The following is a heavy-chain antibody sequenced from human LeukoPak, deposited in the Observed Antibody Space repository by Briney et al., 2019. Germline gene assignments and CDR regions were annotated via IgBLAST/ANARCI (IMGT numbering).Heavy chain of an antibody. Sequence: SEILSLTCAVSGGSISSGDYSWSWIRQPPGKGLEWIGYIFQSGSTYYNPSLKSRVTISVDRSKNQFSLKLSSVTAADTAVYYCARVGSDWNDVRYNWFDPWGQGTLVTVSS. CDR3: ARVGSDWNDVRYNWFDP. D-gene: IGHD1-1*01. J-gene: IGHJ5*02. CDR2: IFQSGST. CDR1: GGSISSGDYS. V-gene: IGHV4-30-2*01.